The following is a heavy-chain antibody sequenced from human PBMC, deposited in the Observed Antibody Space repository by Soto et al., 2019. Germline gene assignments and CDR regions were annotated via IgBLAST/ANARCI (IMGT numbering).Heavy chain of an antibody. Sequence: SETLSLTCTVSGGSISSGNYYWSWIRQPPGKGLEWIGEINHSGSTNYNPSLKSRVTISVDPSQNQFSLNLSSVTAADTAVYYCARAYGGNSGVFDYWGQGTLVTVSS. CDR1: GGSISSGNYY. J-gene: IGHJ4*02. V-gene: IGHV4-39*07. CDR3: ARAYGGNSGVFDY. CDR2: INHSGST. D-gene: IGHD4-17*01.